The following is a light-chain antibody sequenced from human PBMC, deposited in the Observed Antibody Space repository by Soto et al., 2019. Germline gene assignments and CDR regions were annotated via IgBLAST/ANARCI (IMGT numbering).Light chain of an antibody. CDR3: QQYGSSHPT. V-gene: IGKV3-20*01. J-gene: IGKJ3*01. CDR1: QSVTGSY. Sequence: EIVLTQSPGTLSLSPGERATLSCRASQSVTGSYLAWYQQKPGQSPSLLIYGASSRATAIPDRFSGSGSGADFTLTISRQEPEDFSVYYCQQYGSSHPTFGPWTKVDI. CDR2: GAS.